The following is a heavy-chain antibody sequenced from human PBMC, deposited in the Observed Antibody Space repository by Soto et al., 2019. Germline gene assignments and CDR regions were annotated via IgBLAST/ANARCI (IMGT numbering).Heavy chain of an antibody. CDR3: ARFRRNRIYFDY. D-gene: IGHD2-15*01. CDR2: ITLYNGNT. J-gene: IGHJ4*02. Sequence: GASVKVSCKASGYTFTYCSLHWLQQAPGQGLERMRWITLYNGNTNYAKKFQGRVTITRDMSLRTAYIELSSLRSEDSAVYYWARFRRNRIYFDYWGQGTLVTVSS. CDR1: GYTFTYCS. V-gene: IGHV1-45*02.